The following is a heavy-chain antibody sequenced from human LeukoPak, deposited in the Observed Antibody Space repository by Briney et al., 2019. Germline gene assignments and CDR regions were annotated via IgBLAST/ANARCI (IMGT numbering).Heavy chain of an antibody. V-gene: IGHV4-39*01. CDR1: GGSISSSSYY. CDR2: IYYSGST. J-gene: IGHJ4*02. CDR3: ARGGIAAAGTFDY. D-gene: IGHD6-13*01. Sequence: SETLSLTCTVSGGSISSSSYYWGWIRQPPGKGLEWIGSIYYSGSTYYNPSLKSRVTISVDTSKNRFSLKLSSVTAADTAVYYCARGGIAAAGTFDYWGQGTLVTVSS.